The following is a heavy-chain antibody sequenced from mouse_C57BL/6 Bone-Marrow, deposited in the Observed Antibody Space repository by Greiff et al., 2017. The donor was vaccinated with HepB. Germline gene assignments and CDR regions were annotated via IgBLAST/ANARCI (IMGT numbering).Heavy chain of an antibody. V-gene: IGHV5-6*01. CDR3: ARRGY. Sequence: DVQLVESGGDLVKPGGSLKLSCAASGFTFSSYGMSWVRQTPDKRLEWVATISSGGSYTSYPDSVKGRFTISRDNAKNTLYRQMSSLKSEDTAMYYCARRGYWGQGTSVTVSS. CDR1: GFTFSSYG. CDR2: ISSGGSYT. J-gene: IGHJ4*01.